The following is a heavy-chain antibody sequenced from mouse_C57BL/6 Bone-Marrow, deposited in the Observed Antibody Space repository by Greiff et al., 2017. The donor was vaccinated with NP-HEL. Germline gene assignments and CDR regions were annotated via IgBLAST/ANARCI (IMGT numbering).Heavy chain of an antibody. D-gene: IGHD1-2*01. CDR1: GYTFTSYG. CDR2: IYPRSGNT. CDR3: ARWGRLGYFDV. J-gene: IGHJ1*03. V-gene: IGHV1-81*01. Sequence: QVQLKESGAELARPGASVKLSCKASGYTFTSYGISWVKQRTGQGLEWIGEIYPRSGNTYYNEKFKGKATLTADKSSSTAYMELRSLTSEDSAVYFCARWGRLGYFDVWGTGTTVTVSS.